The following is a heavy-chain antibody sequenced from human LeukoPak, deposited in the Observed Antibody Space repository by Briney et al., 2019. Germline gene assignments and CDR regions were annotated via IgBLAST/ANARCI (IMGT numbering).Heavy chain of an antibody. J-gene: IGHJ4*02. CDR3: ARGFIAVAAPFDY. Sequence: SETLSLTCTVSGYSISSGYYWGWIRQPPGQGLEWIGSIYHSGSTYYNPSLKSRVTISVDTSKNQFSLKLSSVTAADTAVYYCARGFIAVAAPFDYWGQGTLVTVSS. CDR2: IYHSGST. CDR1: GYSISSGYY. V-gene: IGHV4-38-2*02. D-gene: IGHD6-19*01.